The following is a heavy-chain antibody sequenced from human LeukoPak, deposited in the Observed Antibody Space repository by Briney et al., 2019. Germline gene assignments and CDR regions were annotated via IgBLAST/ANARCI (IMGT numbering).Heavy chain of an antibody. D-gene: IGHD3-9*01. CDR2: IYWDDDK. CDR3: AHTKTTYYDILTGFIYIRNWFDP. CDR1: GFSLSTSGVG. V-gene: IGHV2-5*02. Sequence: SGPTLVKPTQTRTPTCTFSGFSLSTSGVGVGWIRQPPGKALEWLALIYWDDDKRYSPSLKSRLTITKDTSKNQVVLTMTNMDPVDTATYYCAHTKTTYYDILTGFIYIRNWFDPWGQGTLVTVSS. J-gene: IGHJ5*02.